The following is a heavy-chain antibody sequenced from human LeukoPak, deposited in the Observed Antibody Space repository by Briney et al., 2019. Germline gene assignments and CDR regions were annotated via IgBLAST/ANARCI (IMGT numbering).Heavy chain of an antibody. CDR1: GYTFTSYA. CDR3: ARGPYNWNYDAAFDY. CDR2: INAGNGNT. V-gene: IGHV1-3*01. D-gene: IGHD1-7*01. J-gene: IGHJ4*02. Sequence: GASVKVSCKASGYTFTSYAMHWVRQAPGQRLEWMGWINAGNGNTKYSQKFQGRVTITRDTSASTAYMELSSLRSEDTAVYYCARGPYNWNYDAAFDYWGQGTLVTVSS.